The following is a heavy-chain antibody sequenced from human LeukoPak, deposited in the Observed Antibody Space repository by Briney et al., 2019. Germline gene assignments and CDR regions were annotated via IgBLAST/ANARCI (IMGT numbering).Heavy chain of an antibody. CDR2: ISGSGGST. CDR1: GFTFSSYA. V-gene: IGHV3-23*01. Sequence: GGSLRLSCAASGFTFSSYAMSWVRQAPGKGLEWVSAISGSGGSTYYADSVKGRFTISRDNSKNTLYLQTNSLRAEDTAVYYCAKDSSPSQIQHWGQGTLVTVSS. J-gene: IGHJ1*01. CDR3: AKDSSPSQIQH.